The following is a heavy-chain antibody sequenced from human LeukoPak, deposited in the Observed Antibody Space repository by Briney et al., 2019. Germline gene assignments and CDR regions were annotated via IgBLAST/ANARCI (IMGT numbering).Heavy chain of an antibody. CDR3: ARLPQGPNSSGWYYFDY. V-gene: IGHV5-51*01. CDR1: GYSFTSYW. D-gene: IGHD6-19*01. J-gene: IGHJ4*02. CDR2: IYPGDSDT. Sequence: GESLKISCKGSGYSFTSYWIGWVRQMPGKGLEWIGIIYPGDSDTRYSPSFQGQVTISADKSISTAYLQWSSLKASDTAMYYCARLPQGPNSSGWYYFDYWGQGTLVTVSS.